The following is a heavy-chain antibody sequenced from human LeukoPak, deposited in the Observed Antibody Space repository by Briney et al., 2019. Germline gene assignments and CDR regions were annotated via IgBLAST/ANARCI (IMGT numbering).Heavy chain of an antibody. CDR2: ISAYNGNT. CDR3: ARKDYWEGYFDY. CDR1: GYTFTSYG. V-gene: IGHV1-18*01. Sequence: ASVTVSCMASGYTFTSYGISWVRQAPGQGLEWMGWISAYNGNTNYAQRLQGRVTMTTDTSTSTDYMELRSLRSDDTAVYYCARKDYWEGYFDYWGQGTLVTVSS. D-gene: IGHD1-26*01. J-gene: IGHJ4*02.